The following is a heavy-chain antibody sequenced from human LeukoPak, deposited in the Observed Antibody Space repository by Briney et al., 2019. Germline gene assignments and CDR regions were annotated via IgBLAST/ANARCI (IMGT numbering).Heavy chain of an antibody. CDR1: GYTYTRYY. CDR2: IYPNSGAT. V-gene: IGHV1-2*02. CDR3: GTLLSNGPFDY. Sequence: ASVKVSCKASGYTYTRYYMHWVRQAPGQGLEWMGWIYPNSGATKYAQKCQGRVTMTRDPSISTAYMELSGLRSDDTAVYYCGTLLSNGPFDYWGQGSLVTVSS. J-gene: IGHJ4*02.